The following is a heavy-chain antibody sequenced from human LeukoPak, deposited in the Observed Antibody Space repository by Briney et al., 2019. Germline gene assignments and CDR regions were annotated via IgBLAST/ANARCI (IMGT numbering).Heavy chain of an antibody. J-gene: IGHJ4*02. Sequence: GGSLRLSCAASGFTFSSYSMNWVRRAPGKGLEWVSYISSSSSTIYYADSVKGRFTISRDNSENTLYLQMNSLRVEDTAVYYCAKELAPYYQLHQDWGQGTLVTVSS. CDR2: ISSSSSTI. CDR3: AKELAPYYQLHQD. V-gene: IGHV3-48*04. CDR1: GFTFSSYS. D-gene: IGHD2-2*01.